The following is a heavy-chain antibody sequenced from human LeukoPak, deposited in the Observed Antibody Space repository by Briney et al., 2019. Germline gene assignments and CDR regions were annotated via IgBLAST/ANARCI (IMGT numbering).Heavy chain of an antibody. CDR3: ARTRRPLPPYYYYYGMDV. V-gene: IGHV1-18*01. CDR1: GYTFTSYG. D-gene: IGHD6-25*01. Sequence: ASVKVSCKASGYTFTSYGISWVRQDPGQGLEWMGWISAYNGNTNYAQKFQGRVTITADKSTSTAYMGLSSLRSEDTAVYYCARTRRPLPPYYYYYGMDVWGKGTTVTVSS. J-gene: IGHJ6*04. CDR2: ISAYNGNT.